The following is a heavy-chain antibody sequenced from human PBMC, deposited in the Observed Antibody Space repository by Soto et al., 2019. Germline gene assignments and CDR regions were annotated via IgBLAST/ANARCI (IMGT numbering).Heavy chain of an antibody. CDR1: GGSISSSSYY. CDR3: ARHLAAAGPGPIDY. D-gene: IGHD6-13*01. V-gene: IGHV4-39*01. Sequence: PSETLPLTCTVSGGSISSSSYYWGWIRQPPGKGLEWIGSIYYSGSTYYNPSLKSRVTISVDTSKNQFSLKLSSVTAADTAVYYCARHLAAAGPGPIDYWGQGTLVTVSS. J-gene: IGHJ4*02. CDR2: IYYSGST.